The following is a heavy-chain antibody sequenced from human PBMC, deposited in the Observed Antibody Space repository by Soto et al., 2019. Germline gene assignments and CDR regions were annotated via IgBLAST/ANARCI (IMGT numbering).Heavy chain of an antibody. J-gene: IGHJ4*02. CDR2: IYSGGST. CDR3: ARAVGTAYYDY. CDR1: GFTVSSNY. Sequence: PGGSLRLSCAASGFTVSSNYMSWVRQAPGKGLEWVSVIYSGGSTYYADSVKGRLTISRDNSKNTLYLQMNSLRAEDTAVYYCARAVGTAYYDYWGQGTLVTVSS. D-gene: IGHD1-1*01. V-gene: IGHV3-53*01.